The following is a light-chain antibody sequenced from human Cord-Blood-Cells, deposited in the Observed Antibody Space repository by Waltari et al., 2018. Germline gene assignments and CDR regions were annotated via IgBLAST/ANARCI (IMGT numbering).Light chain of an antibody. CDR3: QQRSNWPIT. Sequence: DIVLTQSTATLHLSLGVCATLPRRARQNVSSYLAWYQQKPGQAPRLLIYDASNRSTGIPARFSGSGSGTDFTLTISSLEPEDVAVYYCQQRSNWPITFGPGTKVDIK. CDR2: DAS. V-gene: IGKV3-11*01. J-gene: IGKJ3*01. CDR1: QNVSSY.